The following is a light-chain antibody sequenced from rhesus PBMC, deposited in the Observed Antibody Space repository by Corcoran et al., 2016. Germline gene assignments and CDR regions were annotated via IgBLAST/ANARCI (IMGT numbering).Light chain of an antibody. Sequence: DIQMTQSPSSLSASVGDRVTITCRASQGITNDLAWYQQKPGETPKLLIYVASRLQSGIPSRFSGSGSGTDFNLTISSLQPEDFATYYCQHYYSTPYSFGQGTKVEIK. J-gene: IGKJ2*01. CDR2: VAS. V-gene: IGKV1-33*02. CDR1: QGITND. CDR3: QHYYSTPYS.